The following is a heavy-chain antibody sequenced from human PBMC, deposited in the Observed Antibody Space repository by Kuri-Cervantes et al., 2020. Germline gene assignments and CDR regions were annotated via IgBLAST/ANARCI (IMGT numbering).Heavy chain of an antibody. CDR2: ISAYNGNT. J-gene: IGHJ6*03. CDR3: AREYQVDTAPIFSDYYYMDV. CDR1: GYTFTSYG. D-gene: IGHD5-18*01. Sequence: ASVKVSCKASGYTFTSYGISWVRQAPGQGLEWMGWISAYNGNTNYAQKLQGRVTMTTDTSTSTAYMELSSLRSEDTAVYYCAREYQVDTAPIFSDYYYMDVWGKGTTVTVSS. V-gene: IGHV1-18*01.